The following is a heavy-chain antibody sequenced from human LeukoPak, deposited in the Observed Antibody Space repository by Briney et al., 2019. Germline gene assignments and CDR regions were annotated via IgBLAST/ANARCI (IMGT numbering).Heavy chain of an antibody. CDR3: ARSPVLLLFDY. V-gene: IGHV4-39*07. CDR1: GGSISSSSYY. CDR2: IYYSGST. J-gene: IGHJ4*02. D-gene: IGHD3-10*01. Sequence: PSETLSLTCTVSGGSISSSSYYWGWIRQPPGKGLEWIGSIYYSGSTYYNPSLKSRVTISVDTSKNQFSLKLSSVTAADTAVYYCARSPVLLLFDYWGQGTLVTVSS.